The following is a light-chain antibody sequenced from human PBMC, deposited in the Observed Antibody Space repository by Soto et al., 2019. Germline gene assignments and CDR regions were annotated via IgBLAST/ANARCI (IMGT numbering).Light chain of an antibody. J-gene: IGKJ1*01. CDR3: QQYGSSGT. CDR2: GAS. V-gene: IGKV3-20*01. CDR1: QSVSSSY. Sequence: ESVLTQSPGVLSLSPGERATLSCRASQSVSSSYLGWYQQKPGQAPRLLIYGASNRATGIPDRFSGSGSGTDFTLTISRLEPEDFAVYYCQQYGSSGTFGQGTKVDIK.